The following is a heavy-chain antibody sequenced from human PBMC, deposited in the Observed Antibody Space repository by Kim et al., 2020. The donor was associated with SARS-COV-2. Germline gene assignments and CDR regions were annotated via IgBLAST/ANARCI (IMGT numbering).Heavy chain of an antibody. Sequence: GGSLRLSCAASGFTFSNYAINWVRQAPGKGLEWVSSISSGSTYIYYADSMKGRFTISRDNAKNSLYLQMNSLRAEDTAVYYCARESYGDYFDYWGQGTLV. V-gene: IGHV3-21*01. J-gene: IGHJ4*02. D-gene: IGHD4-17*01. CDR1: GFTFSNYA. CDR3: ARESYGDYFDY. CDR2: ISSGSTYI.